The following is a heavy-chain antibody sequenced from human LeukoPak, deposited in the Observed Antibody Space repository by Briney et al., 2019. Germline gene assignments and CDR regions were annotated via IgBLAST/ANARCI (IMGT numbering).Heavy chain of an antibody. CDR3: AQGSSGWYYFDY. D-gene: IGHD6-19*01. CDR2: IYYSGST. Sequence: SETLSLTCTVSGGSISSYYWSWIRQPPGKGLEWIGYIYYSGSTNYNPSLKSRVTISVDTSKNQSSLKLSSVTAADTAVYYCAQGSSGWYYFDYWGQGTLVTVSS. CDR1: GGSISSYY. V-gene: IGHV4-59*01. J-gene: IGHJ4*02.